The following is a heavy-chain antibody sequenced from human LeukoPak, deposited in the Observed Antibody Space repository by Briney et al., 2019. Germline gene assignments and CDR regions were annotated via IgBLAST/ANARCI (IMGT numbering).Heavy chain of an antibody. Sequence: SVKVSCKASGGTFSSYAISWVRQAPGQGLEWMGRIIPIFGTANYAQKFQGRVTITTDESTSTAYMELSSLRSEDTAVYYCAREDSSGYQVFDYWGQGTLVTVSS. CDR3: AREDSSGYQVFDY. J-gene: IGHJ4*02. CDR2: IIPIFGTA. D-gene: IGHD3-22*01. V-gene: IGHV1-69*05. CDR1: GGTFSSYA.